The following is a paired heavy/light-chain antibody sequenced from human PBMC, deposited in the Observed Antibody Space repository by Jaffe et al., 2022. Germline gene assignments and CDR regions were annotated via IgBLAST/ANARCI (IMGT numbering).Heavy chain of an antibody. V-gene: IGHV4-38-2*01. CDR2: IYHSGSA. Sequence: QVQLQESGPGLVKPSETLSLTCAVSGYSISSGYYWGWIRQPPGKGLEWIGSIYHSGSAYYNPSLKSRVTISVDTSKNQFSLKLSSVTAADTAVYYCARVLYYYDSSGYYFDYWGQGTLVTVSS. J-gene: IGHJ4*02. CDR1: GYSISSGYY. CDR3: ARVLYYYDSSGYYFDY. D-gene: IGHD3-22*01.
Light chain of an antibody. CDR3: QAWDSSTVV. CDR2: QDS. CDR1: KLGDKY. V-gene: IGLV3-1*01. J-gene: IGLJ2*01. Sequence: SYELTQPPSVSVSPGQTASITCSGDKLGDKYACWYQQKPGQSPVLVIYQDSKRPSGIPERFSGSNSGNTATLTISGTQATDEADYYCQAWDSSTVVFGGGTKLTVL.